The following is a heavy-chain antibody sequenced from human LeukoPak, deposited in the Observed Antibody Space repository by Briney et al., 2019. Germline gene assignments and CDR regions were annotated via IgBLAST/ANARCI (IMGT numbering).Heavy chain of an antibody. J-gene: IGHJ4*02. CDR1: GGXXXXXX. V-gene: IGHV1-69*13. CDR2: IIPIFGTA. D-gene: IGHD2-2*01. Sequence: ASVKVSCKASGGXXXXXXXXXXXXXXGQXXEWMGGIIPIFGTANYAXXXXGRVTITADESTSTAYMELSSLRSEDTAVYYCALXLHCSSTSCYFDYWGQGTLVTVSS. CDR3: ALXLHCSSTSCYFDY.